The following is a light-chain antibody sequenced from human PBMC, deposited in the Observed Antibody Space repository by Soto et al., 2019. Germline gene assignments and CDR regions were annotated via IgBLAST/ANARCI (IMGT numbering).Light chain of an antibody. Sequence: DIQMTQSPSSLSASVGDRVTITCRASQSISSYLNWYQQKPGKAPKLLIYAASSLQSGVPSRFSGSGSGTDFTLTISSLQPEDFATYYCQQYNFYPRTFGQGTKVEIK. V-gene: IGKV1-39*01. CDR1: QSISSY. CDR2: AAS. CDR3: QQYNFYPRT. J-gene: IGKJ1*01.